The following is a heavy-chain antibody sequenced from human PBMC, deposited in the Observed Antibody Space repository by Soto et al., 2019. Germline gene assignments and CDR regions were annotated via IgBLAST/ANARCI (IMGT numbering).Heavy chain of an antibody. J-gene: IGHJ5*02. V-gene: IGHV3-21*01. Sequence: GWSLRLSCASSVFSFLDYGFNWVRQTPGKGLEWVSTISSNSAYIYYTDALRGRFTISRDNAKNSLHLQMNSLRAEDTAVYYCTRDASRDSSARGWFDPWDPGTLVTVSS. CDR1: VFSFLDYG. CDR3: TRDASRDSSARGWFDP. D-gene: IGHD6-13*01. CDR2: ISSNSAYI.